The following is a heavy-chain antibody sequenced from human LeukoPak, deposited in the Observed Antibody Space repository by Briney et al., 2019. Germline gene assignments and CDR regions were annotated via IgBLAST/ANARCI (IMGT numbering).Heavy chain of an antibody. Sequence: SETLSLTCTVSGGSISSYYWSWIRQPPGKGLEWIGYIYYSGSTNYNPSLKSRVTISVDTSKNQFSLKLSSVTAADTAVYYCARGSNNHYWGQGTLVTVSS. V-gene: IGHV4-59*01. CDR3: ARGSNNHY. D-gene: IGHD1-14*01. CDR2: IYYSGST. J-gene: IGHJ4*02. CDR1: GGSISSYY.